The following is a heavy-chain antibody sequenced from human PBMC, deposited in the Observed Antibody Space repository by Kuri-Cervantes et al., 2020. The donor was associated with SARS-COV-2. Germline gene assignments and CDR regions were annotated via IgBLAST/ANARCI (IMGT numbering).Heavy chain of an antibody. CDR1: GFSFRDFG. CDR2: ISGSSDYT. J-gene: IGHJ4*02. Sequence: GGSLRLSCTASGFSFRDFGVTWFRQAPGKGLEWVSTISGSSDYTYYAESVDYAESVEGRFTISRDISKKTLYLQMHRLRAEDTAVYYCAKRFVVPTNGTDYFDYWGQGTLVTVSS. D-gene: IGHD3-10*01. V-gene: IGHV3-23*01. CDR3: AKRFVVPTNGTDYFDY.